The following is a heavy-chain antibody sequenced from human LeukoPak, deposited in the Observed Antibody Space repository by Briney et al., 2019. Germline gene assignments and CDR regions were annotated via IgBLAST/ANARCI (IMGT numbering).Heavy chain of an antibody. CDR2: IRDDGSNK. V-gene: IGHV3-30*02. J-gene: IGHJ6*03. CDR3: AKGGLQGFYYNYMDV. CDR1: RFTFSSYG. Sequence: GGSLRLSCAASRFTFSSYGMHWVRQAPGKGLEWVTFIRDDGSNKYYVDSVKGRFIISRDNSKNTVHLQMSDLRVEDTAVYYCAKGGLQGFYYNYMDVWGKGTTVTVSS. D-gene: IGHD4-11*01.